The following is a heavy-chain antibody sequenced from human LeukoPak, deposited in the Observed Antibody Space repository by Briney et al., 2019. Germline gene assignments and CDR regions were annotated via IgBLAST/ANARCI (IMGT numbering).Heavy chain of an antibody. CDR3: ARDRFDDSSGYYYHYFYYMDV. Sequence: SETLSLTCTVSGGSISSGSYFWSWIRQPAGKGLEWIGRIYTTGSTNYNPSLKSRVTISVDTSKNQFSLKLSSVTAADAAVYYCARDRFDDSSGYYYHYFYYMDVWGKGTTVTVSS. J-gene: IGHJ6*03. D-gene: IGHD3-22*01. CDR2: IYTTGST. CDR1: GGSISSGSYF. V-gene: IGHV4-61*02.